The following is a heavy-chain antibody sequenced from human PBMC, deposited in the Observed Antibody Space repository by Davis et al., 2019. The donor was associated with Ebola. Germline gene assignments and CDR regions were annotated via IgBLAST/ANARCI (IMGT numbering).Heavy chain of an antibody. D-gene: IGHD2-2*02. J-gene: IGHJ6*02. CDR3: ARSHCSSTSCYTGYYGMDV. V-gene: IGHV3-23*01. Sequence: PGGSLRLSCAASGFTFSSYAMSWVRQAPGKGLEWVSAISGSGGSTYYADSVKGRFTISRDNSKNTLYLQMNSLRAEDTAVYYCARSHCSSTSCYTGYYGMDVWGQGTTVTVSS. CDR1: GFTFSSYA. CDR2: ISGSGGST.